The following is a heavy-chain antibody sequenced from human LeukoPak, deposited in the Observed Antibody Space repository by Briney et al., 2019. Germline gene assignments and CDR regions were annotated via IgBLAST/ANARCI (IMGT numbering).Heavy chain of an antibody. V-gene: IGHV4-38-2*02. J-gene: IGHJ4*02. CDR2: IYHSGST. CDR3: ARGYRRFWNRRSGTYFDY. D-gene: IGHD3-3*01. Sequence: PSETLSLTCTVSGYSISSGYYWGWIRQPPGKGLEWIGSIYHSGSTYYNPSLKSRVTISVDTSKNQFSLKLSSVTAADTAVYYCARGYRRFWNRRSGTYFDYWGQGTLVTVSS. CDR1: GYSISSGYY.